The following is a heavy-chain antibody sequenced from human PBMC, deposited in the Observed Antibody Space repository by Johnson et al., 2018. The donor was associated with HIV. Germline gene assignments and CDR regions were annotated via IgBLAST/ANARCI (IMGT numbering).Heavy chain of an antibody. V-gene: IGHV3-11*04. D-gene: IGHD1-26*01. CDR2: ISSSGGTI. J-gene: IGHJ3*02. CDR3: AKDDRELDAFDI. CDR1: RFTFSDYY. Sequence: QMQLVESGGGLVKPGGSLRLSCAASRFTFSDYYMSWIRQTPGKGLEWVSYISSSGGTIYYADSVKGRFSISRDNAKNSLYLQMNSLRAEDTAVYYCAKDDRELDAFDIWGQGTMVTVSS.